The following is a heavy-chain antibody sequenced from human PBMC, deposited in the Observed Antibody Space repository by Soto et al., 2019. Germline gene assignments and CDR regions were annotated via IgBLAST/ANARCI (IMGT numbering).Heavy chain of an antibody. V-gene: IGHV4-30-2*01. CDR1: GGSISSGGYT. J-gene: IGHJ5*02. Sequence: SETLTLTYAVPGGSISSGGYTWSWIRQPPGKGLEWIGYIYHSGSTYYNPSLKSRVTISVDRSKNQFSLKLSSVTAADTAVYYCARVEAMVRGVIITNWFDPWGQGTLVTVSS. CDR2: IYHSGST. CDR3: ARVEAMVRGVIITNWFDP. D-gene: IGHD3-10*01.